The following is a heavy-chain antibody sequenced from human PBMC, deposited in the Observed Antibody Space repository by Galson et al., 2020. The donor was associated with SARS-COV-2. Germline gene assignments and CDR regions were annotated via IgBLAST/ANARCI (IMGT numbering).Heavy chain of an antibody. CDR1: GFTFSSYA. J-gene: IGHJ6*02. CDR2: ISGSGDST. D-gene: IGHD6-13*01. CDR3: AKWGVASAGAYYYYGMDV. V-gene: IGHV3-23*01. Sequence: TGGSLRLSCAASGFTFSSYAMSWARQAPGKGLEWASGISGSGDSTYYADSVKGRFTISRDSSKNTLYLQMNSLRAEDTAVYYCAKWGVASAGAYYYYGMDVWGQGTTVTVSS.